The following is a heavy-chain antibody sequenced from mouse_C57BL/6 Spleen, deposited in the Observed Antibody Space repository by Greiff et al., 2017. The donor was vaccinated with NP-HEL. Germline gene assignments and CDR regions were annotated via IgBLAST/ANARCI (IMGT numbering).Heavy chain of an antibody. CDR3: ARHEDLYYYGSSPWYFDV. D-gene: IGHD1-1*01. CDR2: FYPGSGSI. CDR1: GYTFTEYT. Sequence: QVQLQQSGAELVKPGASVKLSCKASGYTFTEYTIHWVKQRSGQGLEWIGWFYPGSGSIKYNEKFKDKATLTADKSSSTVYMELSRLTSEDSAVYFCARHEDLYYYGSSPWYFDVWGTGTTVTVSS. J-gene: IGHJ1*03. V-gene: IGHV1-62-2*01.